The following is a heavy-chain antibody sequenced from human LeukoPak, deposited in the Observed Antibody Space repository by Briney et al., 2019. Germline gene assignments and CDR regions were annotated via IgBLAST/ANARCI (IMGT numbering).Heavy chain of an antibody. CDR1: GGTFSSYA. V-gene: IGHV1-69*04. Sequence: SVKVSCKASGGTFSSYAISWVRQAPGQGLEWMGRIIPILGIANYAQKFRGRVTITADKSTSTAYMELSSLRSEDTAVYYCARGYGYSSGWYPNIWGQGTLVTVSS. CDR3: ARGYGYSSGWYPNI. J-gene: IGHJ4*02. D-gene: IGHD6-19*01. CDR2: IIPILGIA.